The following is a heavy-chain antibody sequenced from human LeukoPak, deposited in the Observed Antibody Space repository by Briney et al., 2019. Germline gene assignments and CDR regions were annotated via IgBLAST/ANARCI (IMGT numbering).Heavy chain of an antibody. CDR3: AAEWDWSTARPFAY. V-gene: IGHV3-48*01. CDR1: GFTFTNYN. D-gene: IGHD6-6*01. J-gene: IGHJ4*02. CDR2: ISSSASTI. Sequence: GGSLRLSCAASGFTFTNYNMNWVRQAPGKGLEWVSYISSSASTIYCADSVKGRFTISRDNAKSSLYLQMNSLRAEDTAVYYCAAEWDWSTARPFAYWGQGTLVTVSS.